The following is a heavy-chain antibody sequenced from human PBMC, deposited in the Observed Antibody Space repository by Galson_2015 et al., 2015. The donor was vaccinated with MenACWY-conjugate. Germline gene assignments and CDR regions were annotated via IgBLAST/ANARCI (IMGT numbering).Heavy chain of an antibody. Sequence: SLRLSCAASGFTFSSYEMNWVRQAPGKGLEWVSYISSSGSIIYYADSVKGRFTISRDNAKNSLYLQMSSLGAEDTAVYYCARDRLGAYYYGSGRGPDYWGQGTLVTVSS. V-gene: IGHV3-48*03. CDR1: GFTFSSYE. CDR3: ARDRLGAYYYGSGRGPDY. CDR2: ISSSGSII. J-gene: IGHJ4*02. D-gene: IGHD3-10*01.